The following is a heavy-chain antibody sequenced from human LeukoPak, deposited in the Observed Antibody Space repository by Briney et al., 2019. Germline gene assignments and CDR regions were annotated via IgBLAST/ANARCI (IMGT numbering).Heavy chain of an antibody. D-gene: IGHD2-15*01. CDR3: AKVHGYCSGGSCLDAFDI. CDR2: IIGSGGST. CDR1: GFTFSSYA. J-gene: IGHJ3*02. V-gene: IGHV3-23*01. Sequence: GGSLRLSCAASGFTFSSYAMSWVRQAPGRGREWVSAIIGSGGSTYYADSVKGRFTISRDNSKNTLYLQMNSLRAEDTAVYYCAKVHGYCSGGSCLDAFDIWGQGTMVTVSS.